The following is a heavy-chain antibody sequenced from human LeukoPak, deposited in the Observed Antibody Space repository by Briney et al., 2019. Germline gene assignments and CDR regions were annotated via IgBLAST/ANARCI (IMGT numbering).Heavy chain of an antibody. J-gene: IGHJ4*02. CDR1: GFTFSSYE. Sequence: AGGSLRLSCAASGFTFSSYEMNWVRQAPGKGLEGVSYISSSGSTIYYADSVKGRFTISRDNAKNTLYLQMNSLRAEDTAVYYCAKDGARNYDILTGYSISLYYFDYWGQGTLVTVSS. D-gene: IGHD3-9*01. CDR3: AKDGARNYDILTGYSISLYYFDY. V-gene: IGHV3-48*03. CDR2: ISSSGSTI.